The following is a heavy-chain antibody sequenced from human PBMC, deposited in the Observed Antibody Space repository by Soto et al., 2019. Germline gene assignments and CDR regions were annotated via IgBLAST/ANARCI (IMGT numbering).Heavy chain of an antibody. V-gene: IGHV4-59*01. J-gene: IGHJ3*02. CDR2: IYYSEST. Sequence: SSETLSLTCTVSGGSISSYYWSWIRQPPGKGLEWIGYIYYSESTNYNPSLKSRVIISVDTSKNQFSLRLSSVTAADTAVYYCARTPLIVVVPYAFDIWGQGTMVTVSS. D-gene: IGHD3-22*01. CDR1: GGSISSYY. CDR3: ARTPLIVVVPYAFDI.